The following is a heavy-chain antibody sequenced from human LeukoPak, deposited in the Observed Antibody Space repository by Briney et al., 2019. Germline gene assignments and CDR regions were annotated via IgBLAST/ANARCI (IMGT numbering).Heavy chain of an antibody. J-gene: IGHJ4*02. D-gene: IGHD3-22*01. CDR3: AKDTHYYDSSGPHFDY. V-gene: IGHV3-30*18. Sequence: GGSLRLSCAASGFTFSSYGMHWVRQAPGKGLEWVAVISYDGSNKYYADSVKGRFTISRDNSKNTLYLQMNSLRAEDTAAYYCAKDTHYYDSSGPHFDYWGQGTLVTVSS. CDR2: ISYDGSNK. CDR1: GFTFSSYG.